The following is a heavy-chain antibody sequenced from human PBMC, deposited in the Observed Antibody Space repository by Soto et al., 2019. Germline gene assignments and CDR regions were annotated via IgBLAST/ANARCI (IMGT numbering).Heavy chain of an antibody. CDR3: TTDSGMSPYSFDY. J-gene: IGHJ4*02. Sequence: GGSLRLSFGTPGFTFSKAWLGWVRQAPGKGLEWVGRIMSKTDGGTTDYAAPVKGRFTISRDDSKSTLYLQMNSLKTEDTAFYYCTTDSGMSPYSFDYWGQGTLVTAPQ. D-gene: IGHD1-26*01. CDR1: GFTFSKAW. CDR2: IMSKTDGGTT. V-gene: IGHV3-15*01.